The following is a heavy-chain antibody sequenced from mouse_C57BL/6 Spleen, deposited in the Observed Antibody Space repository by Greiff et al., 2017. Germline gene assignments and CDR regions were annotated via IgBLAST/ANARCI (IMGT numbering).Heavy chain of an antibody. D-gene: IGHD4-1*01. J-gene: IGHJ1*03. CDR3: ARLTGTGWYFGV. CDR1: GFTFSDYG. V-gene: IGHV5-17*01. CDR2: ISSGSSTI. Sequence: DVMLVESGGGLVKPGGSLKLSCAASGFTFSDYGMHWVRQAPEKGLEWVAYISSGSSTIYDAATVKGRFTISRDNAKNTLFLQMTSLGSEDTSMYYCARLTGTGWYFGVWGTGATVTVSS.